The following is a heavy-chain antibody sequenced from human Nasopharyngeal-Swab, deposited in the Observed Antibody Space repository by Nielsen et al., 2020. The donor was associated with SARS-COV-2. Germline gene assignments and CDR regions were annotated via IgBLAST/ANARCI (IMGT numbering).Heavy chain of an antibody. CDR2: INTNTGNP. D-gene: IGHD1-26*01. V-gene: IGHV7-4-1*02. Sequence: ASVKVSCKASGGTFSSYAISWARQAPGQGLEWMGWINTNTGNPTYAQGFTGRFVFSLDTSVSTAYLQISSLKAEDTAVYYCARAPYSGSYLYYYYGMDVWGQGTTVTVSS. J-gene: IGHJ6*02. CDR3: ARAPYSGSYLYYYYGMDV. CDR1: GGTFSSYA.